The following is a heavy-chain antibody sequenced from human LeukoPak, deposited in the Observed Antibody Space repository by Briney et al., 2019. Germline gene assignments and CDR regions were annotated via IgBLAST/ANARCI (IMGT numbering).Heavy chain of an antibody. V-gene: IGHV1-8*03. Sequence: ASVKVSCKASGYTFTRYDINWVRQAPGQGLEWMGWMNPNSGNTGYAQKFRGRVTITRDTSTSTAYMELSSLTSEDTAVYYCARDHYSSFVHYFDYWGQGTLVTVSS. D-gene: IGHD4-11*01. CDR1: GYTFTRYD. CDR2: MNPNSGNT. J-gene: IGHJ4*02. CDR3: ARDHYSSFVHYFDY.